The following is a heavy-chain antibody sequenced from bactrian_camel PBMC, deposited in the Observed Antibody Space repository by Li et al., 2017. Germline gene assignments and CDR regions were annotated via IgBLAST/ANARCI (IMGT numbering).Heavy chain of an antibody. V-gene: IGHV3S53*01. J-gene: IGHJ6*01. CDR2: IRTGGTT. Sequence: HVQLVESGGGSVQSGGSLRLSCSASGYSVGSGCMAWFRQAPGKAREGVASIRTGGTTTYADSVQGRFAISREKNTVYLQMNSLKSEDTAVYYCVRPVEETVTSNFGYWGQGTQVTVS. CDR3: VRPVEETVTSNFGY. D-gene: IGHD2*01. CDR1: GYSVGSGC.